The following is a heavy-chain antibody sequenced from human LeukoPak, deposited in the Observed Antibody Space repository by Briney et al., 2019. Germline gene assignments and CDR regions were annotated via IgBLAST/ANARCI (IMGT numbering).Heavy chain of an antibody. CDR2: IIPIFGTA. J-gene: IGHJ4*02. CDR3: ARGFGGYCSGGSCYPWYYDSSGYYYPFDY. Sequence: GASVKVSCKASGGTFSSYAISWVRQAPGQGLEWMGGIIPIFGTANYAQKFQGRVTITADESTSTAYMELSSLRSEDTAVYYCARGFGGYCSGGSCYPWYYDSSGYYYPFDYWGQGTLVTVSS. D-gene: IGHD2-15*01. CDR1: GGTFSSYA. V-gene: IGHV1-69*13.